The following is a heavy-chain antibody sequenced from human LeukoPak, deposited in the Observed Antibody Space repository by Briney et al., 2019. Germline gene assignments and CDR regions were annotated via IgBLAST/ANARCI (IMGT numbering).Heavy chain of an antibody. J-gene: IGHJ4*02. CDR3: AKVGVVVPAAIIYYFDY. V-gene: IGHV3-23*01. CDR2: FSGSDDNT. CDR1: GFTFSSYA. Sequence: GGSLRLSCAASGFTFSSYAMSWVRQAPGKGLEWVSAFSGSDDNTYYADSVKSRFTISRDNSKDTLYLQMSSLRAEDTAVYYCAKVGVVVPAAIIYYFDYWGQGTPVTVSS. D-gene: IGHD2-2*01.